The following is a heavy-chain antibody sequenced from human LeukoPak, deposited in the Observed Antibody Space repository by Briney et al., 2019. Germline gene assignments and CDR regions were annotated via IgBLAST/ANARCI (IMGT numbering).Heavy chain of an antibody. J-gene: IGHJ6*02. Sequence: PGRSLRLSCAASGFTFDDYAMHWVRQAPGKGLEWVSGISWNSGSIGYADSVKGRFTISRDNAKNSLYLQMNSLRAEDTALYYCAKDKAAAGTGYYYYGIDVWGQGTTVTVSS. D-gene: IGHD6-13*01. V-gene: IGHV3-9*01. CDR3: AKDKAAAGTGYYYYGIDV. CDR2: ISWNSGSI. CDR1: GFTFDDYA.